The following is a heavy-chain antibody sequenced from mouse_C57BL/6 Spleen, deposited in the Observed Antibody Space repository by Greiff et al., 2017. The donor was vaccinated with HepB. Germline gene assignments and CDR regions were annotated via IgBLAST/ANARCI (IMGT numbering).Heavy chain of an antibody. J-gene: IGHJ3*01. D-gene: IGHD1-1*01. CDR3: ARGAYYYGSSYGFAY. CDR2: INPSNGGT. CDR1: GYTFTSYW. V-gene: IGHV1-53*01. Sequence: QVQLQQSGTELVKPGASVKLSCKASGYTFTSYWMHWVKQRPGQGLEWIGNINPSNGGTNYNEKFKSKATLTVDKSSSTAYMQLSSLTSEDSAVYYCARGAYYYGSSYGFAYWGQGTLVTVSA.